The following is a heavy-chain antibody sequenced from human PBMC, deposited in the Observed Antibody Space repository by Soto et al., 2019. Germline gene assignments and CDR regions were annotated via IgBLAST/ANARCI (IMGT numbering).Heavy chain of an antibody. CDR3: ARVGPMRQWRVYYYYYGMDV. CDR1: GYTFTSYG. Sequence: ASVKVSCKASGYTFTSYGISWVRQAPGHGLEWMGWISAYNGNTNYAQKLQGRVTMTTDTSTSTAYMELRSLRSDDTAVYYCARVGPMRQWRVYYYYYGMDVWGQGTTVTVSS. V-gene: IGHV1-18*04. J-gene: IGHJ6*02. CDR2: ISAYNGNT. D-gene: IGHD6-19*01.